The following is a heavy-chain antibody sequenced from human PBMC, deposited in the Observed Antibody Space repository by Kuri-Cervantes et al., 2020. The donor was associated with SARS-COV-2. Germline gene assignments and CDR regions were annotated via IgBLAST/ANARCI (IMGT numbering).Heavy chain of an antibody. Sequence: SETLSLTCTVSGGSISSYYWSWIRQPPGKGLEWIGSIYHSGSTYYNPSPKSRVTISVDTSKSQFSLKLSSVTAADTAVYYCASKLSSGWYKGFDPWGQGTLVTVSS. J-gene: IGHJ5*02. CDR1: GGSISSYY. CDR3: ASKLSSGWYKGFDP. V-gene: IGHV4-59*12. CDR2: IYHSGST. D-gene: IGHD6-19*01.